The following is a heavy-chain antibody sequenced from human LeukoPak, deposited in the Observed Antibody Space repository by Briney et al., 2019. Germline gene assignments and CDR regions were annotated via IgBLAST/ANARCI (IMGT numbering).Heavy chain of an antibody. CDR1: GGSISSGSYY. CDR3: ARGHPASLRFLEWLFSVSNAFDI. V-gene: IGHV4-61*02. J-gene: IGHJ3*02. D-gene: IGHD3-3*01. Sequence: PSQTLSLTCTVSGGSISSGSYYWSWIRQPAGKGLEWIGRIYTSGSTNYNPSLKSRVTISVDTSKNQFSLKLSSVTATDTAVYYCARGHPASLRFLEWLFSVSNAFDIWGQGTMVTVSS. CDR2: IYTSGST.